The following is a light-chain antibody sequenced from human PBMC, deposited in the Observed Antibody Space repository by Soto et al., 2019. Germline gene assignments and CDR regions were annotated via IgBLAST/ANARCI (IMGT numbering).Light chain of an antibody. CDR3: QQRTNWPDP. CDR1: QSIGSS. CDR2: GSY. V-gene: IGKV3-11*01. Sequence: IVLTHAPDTLSCSPGERATLSCRASQSIGSSLAWYQQKPGQAPRLLMYGSYHRATGIPARFSGSGSGTDFTLTISSLEPEDFAVYYCQQRTNWPDPFGQGTRPEIK. J-gene: IGKJ5*01.